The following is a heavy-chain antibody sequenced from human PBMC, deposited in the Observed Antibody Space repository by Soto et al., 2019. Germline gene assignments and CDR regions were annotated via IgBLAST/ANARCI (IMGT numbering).Heavy chain of an antibody. J-gene: IGHJ4*02. Sequence: GGSLRLSCAASGFTFSNYAMSWVRQAPGKGLEWVSAISGSGGSTYYADSVKGRFTISRDNSKNTLYLQMNSLRAEDTAVYYCAKVGSAFQLLYPLYYFDYWGQGTLVTVSS. CDR2: ISGSGGST. D-gene: IGHD2-2*02. CDR1: GFTFSNYA. CDR3: AKVGSAFQLLYPLYYFDY. V-gene: IGHV3-23*01.